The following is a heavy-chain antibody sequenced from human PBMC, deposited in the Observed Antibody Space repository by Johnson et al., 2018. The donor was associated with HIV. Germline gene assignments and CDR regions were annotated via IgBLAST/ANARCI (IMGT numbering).Heavy chain of an antibody. CDR1: GFTLSSSA. CDR2: ISYDGSNK. D-gene: IGHD6-6*01. J-gene: IGHJ3*02. Sequence: QVQLVESGGGVVQPGRSLRLSCEASGFTLSSSAFHWVRQAPGKGLEWVAVISYDGSNKYYADSVKGRFTISRDNSKNTLYLQMNSLRAEDTAVYYCAKCVYSSSSWMLFDIWGQGTMVTVSS. V-gene: IGHV3-30*18. CDR3: AKCVYSSSSWMLFDI.